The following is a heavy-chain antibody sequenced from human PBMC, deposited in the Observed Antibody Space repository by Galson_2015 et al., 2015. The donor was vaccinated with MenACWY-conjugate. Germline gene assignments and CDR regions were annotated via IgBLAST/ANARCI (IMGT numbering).Heavy chain of an antibody. J-gene: IGHJ4*02. V-gene: IGHV3-43*01. D-gene: IGHD2-2*01. CDR3: AKDTCSSTSCCLFDY. CDR2: ISWDGGST. CDR1: GFTFDDYT. Sequence: SLRLSCAASGFTFDDYTMHWVRQAPGKGLEWVSLISWDGGSTYYADSVKGRFTISRDNSKNSLYLQMNSLRTEDTALYYCAKDTCSSTSCCLFDYWGQGTLVTVSS.